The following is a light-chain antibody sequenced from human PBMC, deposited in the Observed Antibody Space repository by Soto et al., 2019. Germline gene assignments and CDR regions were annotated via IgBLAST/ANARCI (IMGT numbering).Light chain of an antibody. V-gene: IGLV2-8*01. CDR1: SSDVGGYNY. Sequence: QSALTQPPSASGSPGQSVTISCTGTSSDVGGYNYVSWYQQHPGKAPKLMIYEVSKRPSGVPDRFSGSKSGNTASLTVSGLQDEDEAGYYCSSYAGSSNLRVFGGGTKLTVL. J-gene: IGLJ3*02. CDR3: SSYAGSSNLRV. CDR2: EVS.